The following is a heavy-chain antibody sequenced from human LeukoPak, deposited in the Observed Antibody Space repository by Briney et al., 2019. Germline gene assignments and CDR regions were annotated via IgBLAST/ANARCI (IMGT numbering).Heavy chain of an antibody. Sequence: SETLSLTCAVYGGSFSGYYWSWIRQPPGKGLEWIGEINHSGSTNYNPSLKSRVTISVDTSKNQFSLKLSSVTAADTAVYYCARVPAERLLAFSSGPYYYGMDVWGQGTTVTVSS. CDR3: ARVPAERLLAFSSGPYYYGMDV. CDR1: GGSFSGYY. V-gene: IGHV4-34*01. D-gene: IGHD3-3*01. CDR2: INHSGST. J-gene: IGHJ6*02.